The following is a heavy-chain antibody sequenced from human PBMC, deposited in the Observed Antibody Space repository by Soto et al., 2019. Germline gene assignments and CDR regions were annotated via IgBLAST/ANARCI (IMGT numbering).Heavy chain of an antibody. CDR2: INHSGST. Sequence: QVQLQQWGAGLLKPSETLSLTCAVYGGSFSGYYWSWIRQPPGKGLEWIGEINHSGSTNYNPSLKSRVTISVDTSKNQFSLKLSSVTAADTAVYYCARGGRYNWNGQRAFDIWGQGTMVTVSS. J-gene: IGHJ3*02. D-gene: IGHD1-1*01. CDR1: GGSFSGYY. CDR3: ARGGRYNWNGQRAFDI. V-gene: IGHV4-34*01.